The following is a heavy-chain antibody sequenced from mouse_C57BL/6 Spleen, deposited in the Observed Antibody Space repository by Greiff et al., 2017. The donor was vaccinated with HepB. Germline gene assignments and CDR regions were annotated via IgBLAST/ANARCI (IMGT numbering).Heavy chain of an antibody. CDR3: ARSGKLGGSRDY. D-gene: IGHD4-1*01. V-gene: IGHV1-80*01. J-gene: IGHJ2*01. CDR1: GYAFSSYW. CDR2: IYPGDGDT. Sequence: QVQLKQSGAELVKPGASVKISCKASGYAFSSYWMNWVKQRPGKGLEWIGQIYPGDGDTNYNGKFKGKATLTADKSSSTAYMQLSSLTPEDSAVYVCARSGKLGGSRDYWGQGTTLTVSS.